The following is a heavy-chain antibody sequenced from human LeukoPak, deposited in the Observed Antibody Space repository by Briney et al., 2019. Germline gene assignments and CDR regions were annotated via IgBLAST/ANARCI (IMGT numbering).Heavy chain of an antibody. J-gene: IGHJ4*02. V-gene: IGHV1-2*02. CDR1: GHTFTGFY. CDR3: ARDMTGITGTTSY. Sequence: ASVKVSCQTSGHTFTGFYMYWVRQAPGQGLEWMGWMNPNNGGTNYAQKFRGRVTMTRDTSISTAYMELSRLTSDDTAVYYCARDMTGITGTTSYWGQGTLVTVSS. D-gene: IGHD1-20*01. CDR2: MNPNNGGT.